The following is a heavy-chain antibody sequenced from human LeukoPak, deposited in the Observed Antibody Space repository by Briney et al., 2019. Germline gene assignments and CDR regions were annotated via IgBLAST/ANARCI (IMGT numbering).Heavy chain of an antibody. J-gene: IGHJ6*03. CDR1: GGSTRSGRHH. CDR3: ARDLGGYPFFMDV. CDR2: LDESGRP. Sequence: PSENLSLTCSVSGGSTRSGRHHWAWVRQPPGKGLEFIGSLDESGRPYYNAPLKSRVTISEDSSGKQFSLNLSSVTAADTAVYYCARDLGGYPFFMDVWGRGTTVIVSS. V-gene: IGHV4-39*07. D-gene: IGHD2-15*01.